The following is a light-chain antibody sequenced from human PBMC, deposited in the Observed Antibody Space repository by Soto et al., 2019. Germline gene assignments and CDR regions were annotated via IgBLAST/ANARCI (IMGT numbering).Light chain of an antibody. V-gene: IGKV3-15*01. CDR1: QNISSN. CDR3: QQYNNWLWT. J-gene: IGKJ1*01. Sequence: EIVMTQSPATLSVSPGERATLSFRASQNISSNLAWYQQKPGQAPRVLIDGASTRATGIPARFSGSGSGTEFTHTISSLQSEDFAVYYCQQYNNWLWTFGQGTKVEIK. CDR2: GAS.